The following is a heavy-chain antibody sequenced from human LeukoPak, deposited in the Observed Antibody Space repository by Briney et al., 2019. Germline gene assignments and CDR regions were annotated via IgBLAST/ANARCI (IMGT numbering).Heavy chain of an antibody. Sequence: SETLSLTCTVSGGSISSSSYYWGWIRQPPGKGLEWIGSIYYSGSTYYNPSLKSRVTISVDTSKNQFSLKLSSVTAADTAVYYCAREEPYYYKAFDYWGQGTLVTVSS. CDR2: IYYSGST. V-gene: IGHV4-39*07. CDR3: AREEPYYYKAFDY. CDR1: GGSISSSSYY. D-gene: IGHD3-22*01. J-gene: IGHJ4*02.